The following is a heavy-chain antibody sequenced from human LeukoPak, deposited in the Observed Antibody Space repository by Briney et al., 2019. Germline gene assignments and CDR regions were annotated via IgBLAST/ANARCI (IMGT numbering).Heavy chain of an antibody. Sequence: GGSLRLSCAASGFTFDDYAMHWVRQAPGKGLEWVSGITWNRDNIGYGDSVKGRFTISRDNSKNALCLQMSSLRAEDTAVYYCARDRRTYCTSSSCYLPPDYWGQGTLVTVSS. CDR3: ARDRRTYCTSSSCYLPPDY. J-gene: IGHJ4*02. CDR1: GFTFDDYA. D-gene: IGHD2-2*01. CDR2: ITWNRDNI. V-gene: IGHV3-9*01.